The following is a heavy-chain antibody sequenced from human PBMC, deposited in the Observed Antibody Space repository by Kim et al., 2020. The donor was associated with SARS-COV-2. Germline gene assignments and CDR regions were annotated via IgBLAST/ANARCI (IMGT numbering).Heavy chain of an antibody. CDR1: GFTFSSYE. CDR2: ISGSRSR. D-gene: IGHD5-12*01. Sequence: GGSLRLSCSVSGFTFSSYEMNWVRQAPGKGLEWVSYISGSRSRHYADAVKGRFTSSRDNANNSLYLQMNSLGVEDTAVYYCAREVATTPDAFDIWGQGTLVTVSS. J-gene: IGHJ3*02. V-gene: IGHV3-48*03. CDR3: AREVATTPDAFDI.